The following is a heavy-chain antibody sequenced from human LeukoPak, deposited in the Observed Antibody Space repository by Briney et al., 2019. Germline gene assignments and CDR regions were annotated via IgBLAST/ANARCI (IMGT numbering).Heavy chain of an antibody. CDR3: AKEQEVDDGVFDS. V-gene: IGHV3-23*01. CDR1: GFTFSNVA. J-gene: IGHJ4*02. Sequence: PGGSLRLSCAASGFTFSNVAMSWVRQAPGMGLEWVSAIRSNGETAYNVASVKGRFSISRDKARQTVYLQMNSLRVEDTAIYYCAKEQEVDDGVFDSWGQGTLVTVSS. CDR2: IRSNGETA. D-gene: IGHD1-1*01.